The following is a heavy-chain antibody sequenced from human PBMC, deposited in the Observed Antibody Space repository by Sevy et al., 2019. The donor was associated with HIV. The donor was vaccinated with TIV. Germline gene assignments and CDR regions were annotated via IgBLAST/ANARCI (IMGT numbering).Heavy chain of an antibody. J-gene: IGHJ6*01. Sequence: SETLTLTCTVSGGSISSYYWSWIRQPAGKGLEWIGRIYTSGSTNYNPSLKSRVTMSVDTSKNQFSLKLSAVTAADTAVYYCAGELRITIFGVVTPGMDVWGQGTTVTVSS. V-gene: IGHV4-4*07. CDR3: AGELRITIFGVVTPGMDV. CDR2: IYTSGST. CDR1: GGSISSYY. D-gene: IGHD3-3*01.